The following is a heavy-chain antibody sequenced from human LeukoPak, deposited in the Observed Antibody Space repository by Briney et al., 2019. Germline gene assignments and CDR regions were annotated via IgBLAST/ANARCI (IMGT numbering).Heavy chain of an antibody. Sequence: GGSLRLSCAASGFTFSSYGMHWVRQAPGKGLEWVAFIRYDGSNKHYADSVKGRFTISRDNSKNTLYLQMNSLRAEDTAVYYCAKDNGDYALYFQHWGQGTLVTVSS. CDR3: AKDNGDYALYFQH. CDR2: IRYDGSNK. D-gene: IGHD4-17*01. J-gene: IGHJ1*01. CDR1: GFTFSSYG. V-gene: IGHV3-30*02.